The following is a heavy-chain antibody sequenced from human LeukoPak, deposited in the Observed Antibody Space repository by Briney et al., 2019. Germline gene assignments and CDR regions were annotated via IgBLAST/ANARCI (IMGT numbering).Heavy chain of an antibody. Sequence: GGPLTLSCAASGLTFSSCWVHCLRQTPGMGLVWVSRINSDGSSTTYADSVKGRFTISRDNANNTLYLQMNSLRAEDTAVYYCARSFYYDNSGYYSPFDYWGQGTLVSVSS. V-gene: IGHV3-74*01. CDR3: ARSFYYDNSGYYSPFDY. J-gene: IGHJ4*02. D-gene: IGHD3-22*01. CDR1: GLTFSSCW. CDR2: INSDGSST.